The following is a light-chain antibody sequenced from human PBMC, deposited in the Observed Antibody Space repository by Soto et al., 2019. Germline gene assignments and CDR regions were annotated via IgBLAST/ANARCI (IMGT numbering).Light chain of an antibody. V-gene: IGLV2-14*01. CDR1: SRDDGGHDY. CDR2: EVS. Sequence: QSVLTQPASVSGSPGQSITISCNGTSRDDGGHDYVSCYQQHPGKAPNLTIFEVSNQPSGASTRFSGSTSGNTATLTISGLQAEDEADYYCSSYTDSNEFYGFGSGTKVTVL. CDR3: SSYTDSNEFYG. J-gene: IGLJ1*01.